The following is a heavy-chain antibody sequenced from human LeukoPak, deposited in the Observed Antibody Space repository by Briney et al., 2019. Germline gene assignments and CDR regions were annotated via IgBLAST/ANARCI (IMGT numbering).Heavy chain of an antibody. CDR2: IIPIFGTA. V-gene: IGHV1-69*01. CDR3: ARDHDYGGDSDY. D-gene: IGHD4-23*01. J-gene: IGHJ4*02. Sequence: GSSVKGSCKASGGTFSSYAISWVRQAPGQGLEWMGGIIPIFGTANYAQKFQGRVTITADESTSTAYMELSSLRSEDTAVYYCARDHDYGGDSDYWGQGTLVTVSS. CDR1: GGTFSSYA.